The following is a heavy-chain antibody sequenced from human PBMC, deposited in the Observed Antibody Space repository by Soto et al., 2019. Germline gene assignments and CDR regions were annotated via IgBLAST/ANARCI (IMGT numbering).Heavy chain of an antibody. CDR2: IYYSGRT. CDR1: GGSISSGDYY. J-gene: IGHJ5*02. V-gene: IGHV4-31*03. D-gene: IGHD6-13*01. CDR3: ARGRRYTSSWYWFGP. Sequence: ASETLSLTCTVSGGSISSGDYYWIWIRQHPGKGLEWIGYIYYSGRTNYNPSLKSRVIISVDTSKNQFSLKLTSVTAADTAVYYCARGRRYTSSWYWFGPWGQGTLVTVSS.